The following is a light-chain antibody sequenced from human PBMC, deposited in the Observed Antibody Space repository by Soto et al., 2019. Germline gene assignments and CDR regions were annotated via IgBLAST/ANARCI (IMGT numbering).Light chain of an antibody. CDR1: QSVSSY. CDR2: DAS. Sequence: EIVLTQSPATLSLSPEERATLSCRASQSVSSYFAWYQQKPGQAPRLLIYDASNRATGIPDRFSGSGSGTDFTLTISSLEPEDFAVYYCQQRSNWPLTFGGGTRVEIK. V-gene: IGKV3-11*01. J-gene: IGKJ4*01. CDR3: QQRSNWPLT.